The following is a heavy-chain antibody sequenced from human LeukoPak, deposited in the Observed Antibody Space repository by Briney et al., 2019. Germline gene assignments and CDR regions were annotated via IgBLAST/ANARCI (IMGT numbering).Heavy chain of an antibody. V-gene: IGHV1-69*13. Sequence: SVKVSCNASGRTFSSYAISWVRQAPGHGREWMGGIIPIFGTASYAQKFQGRVTITADESTSTAYMELSSLRSEDTAVYYCARDLTMVREVTGGGYWGQGTLVTVSS. D-gene: IGHD3-10*01. J-gene: IGHJ4*02. CDR2: IIPIFGTA. CDR3: ARDLTMVREVTGGGY. CDR1: GRTFSSYA.